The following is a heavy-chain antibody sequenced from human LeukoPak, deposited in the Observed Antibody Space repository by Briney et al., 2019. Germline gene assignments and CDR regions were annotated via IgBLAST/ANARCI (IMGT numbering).Heavy chain of an antibody. D-gene: IGHD3-16*01. J-gene: IGHJ4*02. CDR1: GFTFSSYA. Sequence: PGGSLRLSCAASGFTFSSYAMSWVRQAPGKGLEWVSAISGSGGSTYYADSVKGRFTIPRDNSKNTLYLQMNSLRAEDTAVYYCAKPRINVGGIFDYWGQGTLVTVSS. V-gene: IGHV3-23*01. CDR3: AKPRINVGGIFDY. CDR2: ISGSGGST.